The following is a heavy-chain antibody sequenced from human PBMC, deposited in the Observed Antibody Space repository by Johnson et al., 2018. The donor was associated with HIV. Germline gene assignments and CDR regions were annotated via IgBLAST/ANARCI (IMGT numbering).Heavy chain of an antibody. D-gene: IGHD3-22*01. V-gene: IGHV3-66*02. CDR3: ARAVRDYYDSSGYYYSFAFDI. CDR2: GGRT. Sequence: GGRTYYADSVKGLFTISRDNSKNTLYLQMNSLRAEDTAVYYCARAVRDYYDSSGYYYSFAFDIWGQGTMVTVSS. J-gene: IGHJ3*02.